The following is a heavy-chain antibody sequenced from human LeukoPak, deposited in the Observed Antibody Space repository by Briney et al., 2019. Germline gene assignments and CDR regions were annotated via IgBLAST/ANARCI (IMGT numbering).Heavy chain of an antibody. D-gene: IGHD2-8*01. Sequence: ASVKVSCKASGYTFTGYYMHWVRQAPGQGLEWMGWINPNSGGTNYAQKFQGRVTMTSDTSISTAYMELSRLRSDDTAVYYCARGDIVLMVYADWGQGTLVTVSS. CDR1: GYTFTGYY. V-gene: IGHV1-2*02. J-gene: IGHJ4*02. CDR2: INPNSGGT. CDR3: ARGDIVLMVYAD.